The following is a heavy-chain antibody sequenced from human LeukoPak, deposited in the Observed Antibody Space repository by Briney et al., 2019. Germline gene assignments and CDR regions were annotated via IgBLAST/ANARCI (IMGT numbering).Heavy chain of an antibody. J-gene: IGHJ4*02. CDR2: IYRGGST. CDR1: GFTVSSNH. CDR3: ARDDYSNGYYFDF. D-gene: IGHD4-11*01. V-gene: IGHV3-66*01. Sequence: GGSLRLSCAASGFTVSSNHMSWVRQAPVKGLEWVSVIYRGGSTYYADSVKGRFTISRDNSKNTLYLQMDSLRAEDTAVYYCARDDYSNGYYFDFWGQGTLVTVSS.